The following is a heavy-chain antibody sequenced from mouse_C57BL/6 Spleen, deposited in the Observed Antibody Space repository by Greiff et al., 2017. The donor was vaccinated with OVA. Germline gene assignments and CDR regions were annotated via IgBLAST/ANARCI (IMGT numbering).Heavy chain of an antibody. V-gene: IGHV14-2*01. CDR2: IDPEDGET. CDR3: ARGGAMDY. Sequence: VQLQQSGAELVKPGASVKLSCTASGFNITDYYMHWVKQRPEQGLEWIGRIDPEDGETTYAPKFQGKATITADTSSNTAYLQLSSLTSEDTAVYYCARGGAMDYWGQGTSVTVSS. CDR1: GFNITDYY. J-gene: IGHJ4*01.